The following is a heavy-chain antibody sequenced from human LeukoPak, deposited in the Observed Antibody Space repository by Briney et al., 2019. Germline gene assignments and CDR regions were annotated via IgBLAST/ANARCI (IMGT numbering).Heavy chain of an antibody. Sequence: GGSLRLSCSASGFTFSSFAMHWVRQAPGKGLEYVAAISRNGGSTYYADSVKGRFTISRDNSKNTLYLQMNSLRAEDTAVYYCARDGRISYYDSSGPFDYWGQGTLVTVSS. CDR1: GFTFSSFA. V-gene: IGHV3-64*04. J-gene: IGHJ4*02. CDR3: ARDGRISYYDSSGPFDY. CDR2: ISRNGGST. D-gene: IGHD3-22*01.